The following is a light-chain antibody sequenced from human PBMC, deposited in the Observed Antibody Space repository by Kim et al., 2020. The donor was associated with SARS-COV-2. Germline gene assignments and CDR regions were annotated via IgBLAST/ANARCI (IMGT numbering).Light chain of an antibody. CDR1: TVHFGAYHP. CDR3: SSYAASSLYV. V-gene: IGLV2-8*01. J-gene: IGLJ1*01. Sequence: HPAPTSSPEPTVHFGAYHPRSWSQPPPRKAPLLSFYKVSTRPSGVPYRFSVSKSGNPASLTVSGLQAENDADYNCSSYAASSLYVFGAGIKVTVL. CDR2: KVS.